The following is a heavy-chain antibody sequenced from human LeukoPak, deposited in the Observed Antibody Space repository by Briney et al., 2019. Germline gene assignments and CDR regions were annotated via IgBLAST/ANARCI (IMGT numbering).Heavy chain of an antibody. J-gene: IGHJ4*02. Sequence: SVKVSCKASGGTFSSYAISWVRQAPGQGLEWMGGIIPIFGTANYAQKFQGRVTITADESTSTAYMELSSLRSEDTAVYYCARDDGGVPPNGFDYWGQGTLVTVSS. CDR3: ARDDGGVPPNGFDY. CDR1: GGTFSSYA. V-gene: IGHV1-69*13. D-gene: IGHD2-8*01. CDR2: IIPIFGTA.